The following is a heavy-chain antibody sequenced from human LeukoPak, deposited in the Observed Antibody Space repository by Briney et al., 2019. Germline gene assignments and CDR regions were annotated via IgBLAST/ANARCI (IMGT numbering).Heavy chain of an antibody. CDR1: GFTFSSYA. CDR3: ANALRDNPSTPSFDY. CDR2: ISGSGGST. D-gene: IGHD1-1*01. V-gene: IGHV3-23*01. J-gene: IGHJ4*02. Sequence: GGSLRLSCAASGFTFSSYAMSWVRQAPGKGLEWVSAISGSGGSTYYADSVKGRFTISRDNSKNTLYLQMNSLRAEDTAVYYCANALRDNPSTPSFDYWGQGTLVTVSS.